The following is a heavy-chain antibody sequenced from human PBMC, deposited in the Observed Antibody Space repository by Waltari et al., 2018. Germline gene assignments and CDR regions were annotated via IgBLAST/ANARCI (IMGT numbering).Heavy chain of an antibody. CDR3: ARGNPSGWYVY. V-gene: IGHV4-34*01. D-gene: IGHD6-19*01. J-gene: IGHJ4*02. CDR1: GGSFSGYY. Sequence: QVQLQQWGAGLLKPSETLSLTCAVYGGSFSGYYWSWIRQPPGKGLEWIGEINHSGSTNYNPSLKSRVTISVDTSKNQFSLKLSSVTAADTAVYYCARGNPSGWYVYWGQGTLVTVSS. CDR2: INHSGST.